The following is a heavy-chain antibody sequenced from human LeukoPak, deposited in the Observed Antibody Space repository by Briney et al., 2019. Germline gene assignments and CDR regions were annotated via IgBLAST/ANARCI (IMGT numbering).Heavy chain of an antibody. V-gene: IGHV4-39*01. CDR3: ARAGYSSGWYDHFDY. J-gene: IGHJ4*02. CDR1: GGSITSSTYY. D-gene: IGHD6-19*01. CDR2: INYGGFT. Sequence: QPSETLSLTCTVSGGSITSSTYYWGWIRQPPGKGLEWIGSINYGGFTYYSASLKSRVTMSVDTSKNQFSLNLSSVTAADTAVYYRARAGYSSGWYDHFDYWGQGTLVTVSS.